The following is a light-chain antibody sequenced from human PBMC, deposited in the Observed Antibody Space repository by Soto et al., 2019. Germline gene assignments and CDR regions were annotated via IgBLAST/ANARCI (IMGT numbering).Light chain of an antibody. J-gene: IGKJ4*01. Sequence: AIQITHSQSSLSASVGDRVTTTFRASQGIRNDLDWFQQQPGTALQLLIYAASNLQSGAPARFSGSGSGTDFTPTISRLQPDDFATYYRQLHNSSLTFGGGTKVDIK. CDR3: QLHNSSLT. V-gene: IGKV1-6*01. CDR2: AAS. CDR1: QGIRND.